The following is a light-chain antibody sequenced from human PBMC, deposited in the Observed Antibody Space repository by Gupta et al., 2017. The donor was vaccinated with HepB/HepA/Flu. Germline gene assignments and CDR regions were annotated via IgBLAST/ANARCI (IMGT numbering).Light chain of an antibody. V-gene: IGKV3/OR2-268*01. CDR2: ATS. CDR1: QSVSSNY. Sequence: EIVMSQSPATLSLSPGERATLSCRASQSVSSNYLSWYQQKPGQAPRLLIYATSTRVTGIPARFSGSGSGTDFTLTISSLHPEDFAVYYCQHDYISIAFGQGTRLDIK. J-gene: IGKJ5*01. CDR3: QHDYISIA.